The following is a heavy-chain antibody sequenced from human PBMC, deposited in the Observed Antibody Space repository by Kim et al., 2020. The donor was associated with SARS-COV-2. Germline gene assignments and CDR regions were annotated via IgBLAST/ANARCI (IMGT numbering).Heavy chain of an antibody. CDR3: ARGGRGDSSGYYWYYYYYYGMDV. J-gene: IGHJ6*02. CDR1: GFTFSSYS. CDR2: ISSSSSTI. Sequence: GGSLRLSCAASGFTFSSYSMNWVRQAPGKGLEWVSSISSSSSTIYYADSVKGRFTISRDNAKNTLYLQMNSLRDEDTAVYYCARGGRGDSSGYYWYYYYYYGMDVWGQGTTVTVSS. D-gene: IGHD3-22*01. V-gene: IGHV3-48*02.